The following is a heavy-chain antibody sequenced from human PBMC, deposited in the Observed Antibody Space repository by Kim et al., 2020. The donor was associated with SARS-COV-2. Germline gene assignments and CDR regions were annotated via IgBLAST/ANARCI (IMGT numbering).Heavy chain of an antibody. CDR2: IYYSGST. CDR3: ARENPDYYGSGLYYYYGMDD. CDR1: GGPISSYY. J-gene: IGHJ6*02. V-gene: IGHV4-59*13. D-gene: IGHD3-10*01. Sequence: SETLSLTCTVSGGPISSYYWSWIRQPPGKGLEWIGYIYYSGSTNYNPSLKSRVTISVDTSKNQYSLKLSSVTAADTAVYYCARENPDYYGSGLYYYYGMDDWGQGTTVTVSS.